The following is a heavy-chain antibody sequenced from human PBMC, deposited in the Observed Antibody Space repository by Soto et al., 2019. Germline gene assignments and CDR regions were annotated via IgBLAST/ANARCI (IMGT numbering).Heavy chain of an antibody. J-gene: IGHJ1*01. CDR1: GGSFSGYY. V-gene: IGHV4-34*01. CDR3: ARGNYGGNRPRGFQH. D-gene: IGHD4-17*01. Sequence: SETLSLTCAVYGGSFSGYYWSWIRQPPGKGLEWIGEINHSGSTNYNPSLKSRVTISVDTSKNQFSLKLSSVTAADTAVYYCARGNYGGNRPRGFQHWGQGTLVTVSS. CDR2: INHSGST.